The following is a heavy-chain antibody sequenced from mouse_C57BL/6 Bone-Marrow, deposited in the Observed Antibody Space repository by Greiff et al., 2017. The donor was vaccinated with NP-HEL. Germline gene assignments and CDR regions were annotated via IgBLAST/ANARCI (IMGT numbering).Heavy chain of an antibody. CDR1: GYTFTDYN. J-gene: IGHJ2*01. CDR3: ARNYGSSFYYFDY. Sequence: VQLKESGPELVKPGASVKIPCKASGYTFTDYNMDWVKQSHGKSLEWIGDINPNNGGTIYNQKFKGKATLTVDKSSSTAYMELRSLTSEDTAVYYCARNYGSSFYYFDYWGQGTTLTVSS. CDR2: INPNNGGT. D-gene: IGHD1-1*01. V-gene: IGHV1-18*01.